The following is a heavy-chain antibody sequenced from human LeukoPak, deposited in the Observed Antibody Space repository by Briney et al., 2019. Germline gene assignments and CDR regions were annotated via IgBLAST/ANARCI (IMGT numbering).Heavy chain of an antibody. CDR1: GGSISSGSYY. D-gene: IGHD3-16*01. CDR2: IYTSGST. J-gene: IGHJ4*02. V-gene: IGHV4-61*02. CDR3: ARFMQKVPFDY. Sequence: SETLSLTCTVSGGSISSGSYYWSWIRQPAGKGLEWIGRIYTSGSTNYNPSLKSRVTISVDTSKNQFSLKLSSVTAADTAVYYCARFMQKVPFDYWGQGTLVTVSS.